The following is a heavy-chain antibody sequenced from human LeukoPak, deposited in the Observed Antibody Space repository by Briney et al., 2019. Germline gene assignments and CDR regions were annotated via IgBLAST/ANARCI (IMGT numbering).Heavy chain of an antibody. Sequence: PSETLSLTCAVSGGSFSGYYWSWIRQPPGKGLEWIGEINHSGSTNYNPSLTSRVTISVDTSKNQCSLKLSSLTAADTAVYYCARGLRTTMVRGIIITGRNWFDPWGQGTLVTVSS. V-gene: IGHV4-34*01. CDR3: ARGLRTTMVRGIIITGRNWFDP. D-gene: IGHD3-10*01. CDR1: GGSFSGYY. J-gene: IGHJ5*02. CDR2: INHSGST.